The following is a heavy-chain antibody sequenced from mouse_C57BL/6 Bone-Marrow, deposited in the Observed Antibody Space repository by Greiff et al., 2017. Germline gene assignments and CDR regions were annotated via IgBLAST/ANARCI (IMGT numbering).Heavy chain of an antibody. D-gene: IGHD6-5*01. Sequence: VQLQQSGPELVKPGASVKISCKASGYTFTDYYMNWVKQSHGKSLEWIGDINPNNGGTSYNQKFKGKATLTVDKSSSTAYMELRSLTSEDSAVYYCARYPYYFDVWGTGTTVTVSS. J-gene: IGHJ1*03. CDR3: ARYPYYFDV. V-gene: IGHV1-26*01. CDR2: INPNNGGT. CDR1: GYTFTDYY.